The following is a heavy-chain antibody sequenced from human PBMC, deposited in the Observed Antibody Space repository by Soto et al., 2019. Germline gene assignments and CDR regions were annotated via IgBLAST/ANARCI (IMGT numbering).Heavy chain of an antibody. J-gene: IGHJ6*03. CDR2: INHSGST. Sequence: SETLSLTCAVYGGSFSGYYWSWIRQPPGKGLEWIGEINHSGSTNYNPSLKSRVTISVDTSKNQFSLKLSSVTAADTAVYYCARGYYAILTGDIYYYMDVWGKGTTVT. D-gene: IGHD3-9*01. CDR1: GGSFSGYY. V-gene: IGHV4-34*01. CDR3: ARGYYAILTGDIYYYMDV.